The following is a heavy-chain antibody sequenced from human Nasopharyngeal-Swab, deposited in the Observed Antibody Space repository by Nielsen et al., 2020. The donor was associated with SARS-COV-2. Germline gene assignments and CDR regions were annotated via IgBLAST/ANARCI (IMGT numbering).Heavy chain of an antibody. CDR1: GFTVSSNY. CDR2: IYSGGST. D-gene: IGHD1-1*01. CDR3: ARTGTTFDY. Sequence: GSLKISCATSGFTVSSNYMSWVRQAPGKGLEWVSVIYSGGSTYYADSVKGRFTISRDNSKNTLYLQMNSLRAEDTAVYYCARTGTTFDYWGQGTLVTVSS. J-gene: IGHJ4*02. V-gene: IGHV3-53*01.